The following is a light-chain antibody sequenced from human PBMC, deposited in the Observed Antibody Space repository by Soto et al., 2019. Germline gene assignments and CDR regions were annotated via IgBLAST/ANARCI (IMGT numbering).Light chain of an antibody. J-gene: IGKJ4*01. CDR1: QSVSNY. V-gene: IGKV3-11*01. CDR2: DAS. CDR3: QQRSNWPPVT. Sequence: QSPATLSLSPGERATLSCRASQSVSNYLAWYQQKPGQAPRLPIYDASNRASGIPARFSGSGSGTDFTLTISSLDPEDFAVYYCQQRSNWPPVTFGGGTKVEIK.